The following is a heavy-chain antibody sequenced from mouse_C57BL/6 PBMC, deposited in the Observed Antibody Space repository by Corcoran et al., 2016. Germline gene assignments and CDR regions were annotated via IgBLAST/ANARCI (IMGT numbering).Heavy chain of an antibody. CDR1: GYTFTDDY. CDR2: INPNNGGT. D-gene: IGHD2-4*01. J-gene: IGHJ1*03. CDR3: APYYDYDRYFDV. Sequence: EVQLQQSGPELVKPGASVKISCKASGYTFTDDYMNWVKQSHRKSLDWIGDINPNNGGTSYNQKFKGKATLTVDKSSSTAYMELRSLTSEDSAVYYCAPYYDYDRYFDVWGTGTTVTVSS. V-gene: IGHV1-26*01.